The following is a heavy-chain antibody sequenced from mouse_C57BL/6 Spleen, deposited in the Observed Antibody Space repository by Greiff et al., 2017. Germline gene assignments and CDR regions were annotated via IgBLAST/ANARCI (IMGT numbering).Heavy chain of an antibody. CDR1: GYTFTSYW. CDR2: IHPNSGST. Sequence: QVQLQQPGAELVKPGASVKLSCKASGYTFTSYWMHWVKQRPGQGLEWIGMIHPNSGSTNYNEKFKSKATLTVDNSSSTAYMQLSSLTSEDSAVYYCARAERTGAFFAYWGQETLVTVSA. CDR3: ARAERTGAFFAY. D-gene: IGHD4-1*01. J-gene: IGHJ3*01. V-gene: IGHV1-64*01.